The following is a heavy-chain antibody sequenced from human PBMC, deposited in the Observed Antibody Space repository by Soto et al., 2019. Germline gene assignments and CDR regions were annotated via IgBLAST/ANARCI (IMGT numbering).Heavy chain of an antibody. D-gene: IGHD6-25*01. Sequence: EVQLVESGGGLVQPGRSLRLSCAASGFTFDDYAMHWVRQAPGKGLEWVSGISWNSGSIGYADSVKGRFTISRDNAKNSLYLQMNSLRAEDTALYYCAKAGYSSGFDYWGQGTLVTVSS. J-gene: IGHJ4*02. V-gene: IGHV3-9*01. CDR3: AKAGYSSGFDY. CDR1: GFTFDDYA. CDR2: ISWNSGSI.